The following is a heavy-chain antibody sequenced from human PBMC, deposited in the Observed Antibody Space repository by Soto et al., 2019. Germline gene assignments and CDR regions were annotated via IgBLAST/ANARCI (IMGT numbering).Heavy chain of an antibody. Sequence: EVQLVESGGGLVKPGGSLRLSCAASGFTFSSYSMNWVRQTPGKGLEWVSCISSSGGYIYYADSVKGRFTISIDNARNSXXXXXXXXXXXXTAXXXXXXXXXSDPYNWFDPWGQGTLVTVSS. J-gene: IGHJ5*02. V-gene: IGHV3-21*01. CDR1: GFTFSSYS. CDR3: XXXXXSDPYNWFDP. CDR2: ISSSGGYI.